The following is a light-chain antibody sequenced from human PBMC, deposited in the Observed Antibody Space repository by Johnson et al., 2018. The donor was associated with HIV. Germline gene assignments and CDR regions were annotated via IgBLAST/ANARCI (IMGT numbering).Light chain of an antibody. Sequence: QSVLTQPPSVSAAPGQQVTISCSVSSSHIGRNYVSWYQQLPGTAPNLLLYDNNKLPSGLPDRFSGYKSGTSATLATLVLPTVDEADYYCGTWDSSLSAPYVFGTVTKVTVL. CDR1: SSHIGRNY. J-gene: IGLJ1*01. V-gene: IGLV1-51*01. CDR3: GTWDSSLSAPYV. CDR2: DNN.